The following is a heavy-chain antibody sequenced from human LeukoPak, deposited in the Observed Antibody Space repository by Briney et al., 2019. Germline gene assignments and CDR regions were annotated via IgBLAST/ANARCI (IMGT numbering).Heavy chain of an antibody. V-gene: IGHV3-9*01. CDR2: ISWNSGSI. CDR3: ARDFRVVRGVIDDY. D-gene: IGHD3-10*01. J-gene: IGHJ4*02. CDR1: GFTFDDYA. Sequence: GRSLRLSCAASGFTFDDYAMHWVRQAPGKGLEWVSGISWNSGSIGYADSVKGRFTISRDNAKNSLCLQMNSLRVEDTAVYYCARDFRVVRGVIDDYWGQGTLVTVSS.